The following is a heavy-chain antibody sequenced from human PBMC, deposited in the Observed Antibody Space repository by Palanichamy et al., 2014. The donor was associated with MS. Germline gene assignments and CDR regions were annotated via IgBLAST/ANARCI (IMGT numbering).Heavy chain of an antibody. D-gene: IGHD3-10*01. V-gene: IGHV4-34*01. Sequence: QVQLQQWGAGLLKPSETLSLTCAVYGGSFSGYYWSRIRLPPGKGLEWIGEINHSGSTNYNPSLKSRVTISVDTSKNQFSLKLSSVTAADTAVYYCAREGRGVIRQGGIDYWGQGTLVTVSS. CDR2: INHSGST. CDR1: GGSFSGYY. CDR3: AREGRGVIRQGGIDY. J-gene: IGHJ4*02.